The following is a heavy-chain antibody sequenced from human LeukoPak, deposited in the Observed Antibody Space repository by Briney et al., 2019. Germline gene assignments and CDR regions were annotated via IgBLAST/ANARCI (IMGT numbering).Heavy chain of an antibody. V-gene: IGHV3-21*01. Sequence: PGGSLRLSCAASGFTFSSYSMNWVRQAPGKGLEWVSSISSSSSYIYYADSVKGRFTISRDNAKNSLYLQMNSLRAEDTAVYYCARDPQIVGAIDAFDIWGQGTMVTVSS. D-gene: IGHD1-26*01. CDR1: GFTFSSYS. CDR2: ISSSSSYI. J-gene: IGHJ3*02. CDR3: ARDPQIVGAIDAFDI.